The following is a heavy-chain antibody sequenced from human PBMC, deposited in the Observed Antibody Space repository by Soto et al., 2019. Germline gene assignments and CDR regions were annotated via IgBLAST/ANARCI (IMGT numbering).Heavy chain of an antibody. D-gene: IGHD3-22*01. CDR3: AKSPGMYYYDSSGYYHYDY. CDR1: KFTFSSYA. Sequence: PGGSLRLSRAASKFTFSSYAMSWVRQAPGKGLEWVSAISGSGVSTYYADSVKGRFTISRDNSKNTLYLQMNSLRAEDTAVYYCAKSPGMYYYDSSGYYHYDYWGQGTLVTVSS. V-gene: IGHV3-23*01. J-gene: IGHJ4*02. CDR2: ISGSGVST.